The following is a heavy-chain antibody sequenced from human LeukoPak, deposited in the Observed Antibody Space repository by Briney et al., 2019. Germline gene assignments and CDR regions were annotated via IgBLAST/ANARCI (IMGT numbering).Heavy chain of an antibody. CDR3: ARRRHCSSTSCPNWFDP. Sequence: PSETLSLTCAVSGESFTNYYWNWIRQPPGKGLEWIGEINHSGSTNYNPSLKSRVTISVDTSKNQFSVKLSSVTAADTAVYYCARRRHCSSTSCPNWFDPWGQGTLVTVSS. J-gene: IGHJ5*02. CDR2: INHSGST. D-gene: IGHD2-2*01. V-gene: IGHV4-34*01. CDR1: GESFTNYY.